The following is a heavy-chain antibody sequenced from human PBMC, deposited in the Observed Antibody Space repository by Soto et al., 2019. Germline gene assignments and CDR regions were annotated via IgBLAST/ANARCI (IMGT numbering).Heavy chain of an antibody. J-gene: IGHJ3*02. CDR3: ASAKAVVVAALRI. CDR2: ISENGGSRGGT. D-gene: IGHD2-15*01. V-gene: IGHV3-23*01. CDR1: GFTFSNSA. Sequence: EGHLLESGGGLVQHGGSLRLSCTASGFTFSNSAMIWVRQAPGQGLEWVASISENGGSRGGTYYADSVKGRFTISRNNSKSTLYLQVDSLTGADTAVYYCASAKAVVVAALRIWGQGAMVTVSS.